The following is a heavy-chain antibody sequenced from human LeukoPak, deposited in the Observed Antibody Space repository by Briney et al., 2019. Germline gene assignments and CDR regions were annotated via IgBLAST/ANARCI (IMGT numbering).Heavy chain of an antibody. J-gene: IGHJ5*02. CDR3: ARAARVYYYGSGRPNWFDP. CDR1: GYTFISYD. D-gene: IGHD3-10*01. Sequence: ASVKVSCKASGYTFISYDINWVRQATGQGLEWMGWVSPNSGNTGYAQKFQDRVTMTRNASISTAYMELSSLRSEDTAVYYCARAARVYYYGSGRPNWFDPWGQGTLVTVSS. CDR2: VSPNSGNT. V-gene: IGHV1-8*01.